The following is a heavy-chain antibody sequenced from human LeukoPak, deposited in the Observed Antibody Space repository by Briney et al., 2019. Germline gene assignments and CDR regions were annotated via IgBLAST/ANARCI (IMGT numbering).Heavy chain of an antibody. CDR1: GGSISSHY. J-gene: IGHJ4*02. Sequence: SETLSLTCTVSGGSISSHYWSWIRQPPGKGLEWIGYIYYSGSTNYNPSLKSRVTISVDTSKNQFSLKLSSVTAADTAVYYCARGVVVAADHWGQGTLVTVSS. CDR3: ARGVVVAADH. V-gene: IGHV4-59*11. D-gene: IGHD2-15*01. CDR2: IYYSGST.